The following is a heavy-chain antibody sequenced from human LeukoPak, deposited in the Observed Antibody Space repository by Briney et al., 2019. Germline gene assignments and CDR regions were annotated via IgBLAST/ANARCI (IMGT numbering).Heavy chain of an antibody. CDR2: INHSGST. CDR1: GGSISSGGYS. D-gene: IGHD5-18*01. CDR3: ARGYSYGLDY. Sequence: PSQTLSLTCTVPGGSISSGGYSWSWIRQPPGKGLEWIGEINHSGSTNYNPSLKSRVTISVDTSKNQFSLRLSSVTAADTAVYYCARGYSYGLDYWGQGTLVTVSS. J-gene: IGHJ4*02. V-gene: IGHV4-30-2*01.